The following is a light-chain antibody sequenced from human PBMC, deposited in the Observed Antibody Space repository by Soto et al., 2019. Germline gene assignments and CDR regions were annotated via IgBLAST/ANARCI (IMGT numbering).Light chain of an antibody. CDR3: QSYDSSLSVSYV. CDR2: GNK. Sequence: QSVLTQPPSVSGAPGQRVTISCTGGSSNIGAGYDVHWYQQRPGTAPKLLIYGNKNRPSGVPDRFSGSKSGTSASLAITRLQAEDEADYYCQSYDSSLSVSYVFGTGTKVTVL. CDR1: SSNIGAGYD. V-gene: IGLV1-40*01. J-gene: IGLJ1*01.